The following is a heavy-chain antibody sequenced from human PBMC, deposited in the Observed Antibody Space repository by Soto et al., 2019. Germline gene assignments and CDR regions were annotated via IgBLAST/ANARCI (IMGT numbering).Heavy chain of an antibody. Sequence: ASVKVSCKASGYTFTGYYMHWVRQAPGQGLEWMGWINPNSGGTNYAQKFQGWVTMTRDTSISTAYMVLSRLRSDDTAVYYCARDRWYNWNDVSLDPWGQGTLVTVSS. CDR3: ARDRWYNWNDVSLDP. D-gene: IGHD1-1*01. J-gene: IGHJ5*02. CDR1: GYTFTGYY. CDR2: INPNSGGT. V-gene: IGHV1-2*04.